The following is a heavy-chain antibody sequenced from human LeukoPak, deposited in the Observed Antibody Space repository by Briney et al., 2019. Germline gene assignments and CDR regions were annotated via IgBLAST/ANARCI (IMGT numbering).Heavy chain of an antibody. V-gene: IGHV3-20*01. J-gene: IGHJ2*01. D-gene: IGHD3-10*01. CDR2: INWDGAST. CDR1: GFTFDDYG. CDR3: ARVLSEWGLAPSWYFDL. Sequence: PGGSLRLSCAASGFTFDDYGMSWVRRVPGKGLEWVSVINWDGASTGYADFVKGRFTISRDNAKNSLYLQMNNLRAEDTAFYHCARVLSEWGLAPSWYFDLWGRGTLVTVSS.